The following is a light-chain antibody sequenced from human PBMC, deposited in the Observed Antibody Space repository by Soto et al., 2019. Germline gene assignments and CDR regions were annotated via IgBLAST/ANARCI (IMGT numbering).Light chain of an antibody. V-gene: IGLV2-11*01. CDR2: NVN. CDR3: CSCTCGASFWV. J-gene: IGLJ3*02. CDR1: SSDVGSYDY. Sequence: QSALIQPPSVSGSPGQSVTISCTGTSSDVGSYDYVSWYQQHPGTVPKPMIYNVNTQPSGVPDRFSGSKSGNTASMTISGLQAEDEDDNYCCSCTCGASFWVFGGGTKLTVL.